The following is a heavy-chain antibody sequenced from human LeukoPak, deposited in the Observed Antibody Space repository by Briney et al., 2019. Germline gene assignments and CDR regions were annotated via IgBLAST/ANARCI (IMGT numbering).Heavy chain of an antibody. CDR2: INPADSET. V-gene: IGHV5-51*01. D-gene: IGHD2-21*02. J-gene: IGHJ3*02. Sequence: GASLKISCKGFGYNFTNFWTGWVRQVPGKGLEGMGVINPADSETRYSPSFQGPVTISADKAKKTGNRKWTTVQASDTAMYYCARRNPLTQDAFDIWGQGTMVTVSS. CDR3: ARRNPLTQDAFDI. CDR1: GYNFTNFW.